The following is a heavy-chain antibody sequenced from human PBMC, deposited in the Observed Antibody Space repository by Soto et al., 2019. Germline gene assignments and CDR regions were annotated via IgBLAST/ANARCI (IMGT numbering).Heavy chain of an antibody. D-gene: IGHD6-6*01. CDR1: GYTFTGHY. CDR2: INPDNGGT. J-gene: IGHJ4*02. V-gene: IGHV1-2*02. CDR3: AREVGKVGYSSSSCDY. Sequence: QVQLVQSGAEVKKPGASVKVSCKASGYTFTGHYMYWVRQAPGQGLEWMGWINPDNGGTSYAQKFQGRVKPGNGWQRQAPKVRGKGNTDKGTANHKAYMEVRRLRSDDTAVYYCAREVGKVGYSSSSCDYWGQGSLVAVST.